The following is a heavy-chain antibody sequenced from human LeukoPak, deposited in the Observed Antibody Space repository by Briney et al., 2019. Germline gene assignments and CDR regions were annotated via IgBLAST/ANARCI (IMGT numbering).Heavy chain of an antibody. V-gene: IGHV3-21*01. CDR3: ARHSAEGSPLYR. CDR2: ISSSSSYI. J-gene: IGHJ5*02. Sequence: GGSLRLSCAASGFTLSSYSMNWVHQAPGKGLEWVSSISSSSSYISYADSVKGRFTISRDNAKNSLYLQMNSLRAEDTAVYYCARHSAEGSPLYRWGQPTLLSDSS. D-gene: IGHD2-21*01. CDR1: GFTLSSYS.